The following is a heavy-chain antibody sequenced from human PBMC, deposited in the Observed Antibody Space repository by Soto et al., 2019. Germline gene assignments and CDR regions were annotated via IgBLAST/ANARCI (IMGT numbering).Heavy chain of an antibody. J-gene: IGHJ3*02. Sequence: AGKGLEWIGRIYTSGSTNYNPSLKSRVTMSVDTSKNQFSLKLSSVTAADTAVYYCARDEAPYYGRSFDIWGQGTMVTVSS. CDR3: ARDEAPYYGRSFDI. V-gene: IGHV4-4*07. CDR2: IYTSGST. D-gene: IGHD3-10*01.